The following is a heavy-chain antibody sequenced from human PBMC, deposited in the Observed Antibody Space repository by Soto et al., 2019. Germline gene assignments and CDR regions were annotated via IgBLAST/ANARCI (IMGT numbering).Heavy chain of an antibody. CDR1: GGSFSGYY. CDR2: INHSGST. D-gene: IGHD6-19*01. V-gene: IGHV4-34*01. J-gene: IGHJ4*02. CDR3: ARLLYSSGLDY. Sequence: SETLSLTCAVYGGSFSGYYWSWIRQPPGKGLEWIGEINHSGSTNYNPSLKSRVTISVDTSKNQFSLKLSSVTAADTAVYYCARLLYSSGLDYWGQRTLVTVSS.